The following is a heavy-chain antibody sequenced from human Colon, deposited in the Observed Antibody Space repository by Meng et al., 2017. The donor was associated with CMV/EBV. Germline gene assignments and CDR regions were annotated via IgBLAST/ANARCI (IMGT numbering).Heavy chain of an antibody. D-gene: IGHD6-13*01. V-gene: IGHV1-46*01. CDR2: INPSGGST. Sequence: ASVKVSCKASGYTFTSYYMHWVRQAPGQGLEWMGIINPSGGSTRYAKKCQGRVTMTRDTSTSTVYMELSSLRSEDTAVYYCARDLTEYSSSWYGVDYWGQGTLVTVSS. CDR3: ARDLTEYSSSWYGVDY. J-gene: IGHJ4*02. CDR1: GYTFTSYY.